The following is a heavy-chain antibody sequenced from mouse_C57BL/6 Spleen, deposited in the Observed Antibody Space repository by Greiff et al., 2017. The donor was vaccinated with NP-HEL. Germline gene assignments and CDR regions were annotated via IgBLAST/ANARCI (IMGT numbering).Heavy chain of an antibody. J-gene: IGHJ2*01. Sequence: EVMLVESGEGLVKPGGSLKLSCAASGFTFSSYAMSWVRQTPEKRLEWVAYISSGGDYIYYADTVKGRFTISRDNARNTLYLQMSSLKSEDTAMYYCTRERGGTGFDYWGQGTTLTVSS. CDR1: GFTFSSYA. V-gene: IGHV5-9-1*02. CDR2: ISSGGDYI. D-gene: IGHD4-1*01. CDR3: TRERGGTGFDY.